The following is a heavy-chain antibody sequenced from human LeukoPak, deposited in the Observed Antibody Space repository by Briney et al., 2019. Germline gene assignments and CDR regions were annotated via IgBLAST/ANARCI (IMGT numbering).Heavy chain of an antibody. CDR2: ISFDGRNR. V-gene: IGHV3-30*04. D-gene: IGHD6-13*01. CDR3: VRPRGIAAAGIFGAFDY. CDR1: GFIFSNYA. J-gene: IGHJ4*02. Sequence: GGSLRLSCAASGFIFSNYAMTWVRQAPGKGLEWVALISFDGRNRYYADSVKGRFTISRDNSKNTLYVQMNSLRAEDTAVYYCVRPRGIAAAGIFGAFDYWGQGILVTVSS.